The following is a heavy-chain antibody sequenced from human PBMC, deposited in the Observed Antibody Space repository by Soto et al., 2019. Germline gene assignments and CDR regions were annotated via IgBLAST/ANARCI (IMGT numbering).Heavy chain of an antibody. CDR3: AGGRGYSSSEYYYYYYGMDV. CDR2: IIPIFGTA. CDR1: GGTFSSYA. Sequence: GASVKVSCKASGGTFSSYAISWVRQAPGQGLEWMGGIIPIFGTANYAQKFQGRVTITADESTSTAYMELSSLRSEDTAVYYCAGGRGYSSSEYYYYYYGMDVRGQGTTVTVSS. D-gene: IGHD6-6*01. V-gene: IGHV1-69*13. J-gene: IGHJ6*02.